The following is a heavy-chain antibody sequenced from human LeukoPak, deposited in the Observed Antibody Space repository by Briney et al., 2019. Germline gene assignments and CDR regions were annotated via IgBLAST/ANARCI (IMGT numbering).Heavy chain of an antibody. V-gene: IGHV3-30*18. D-gene: IGHD6-19*01. CDR2: ISYDGSRK. CDR1: GFSFNNYG. J-gene: IGHJ4*02. CDR3: AKDLGVQWQVPYYFDY. Sequence: KPGRSLRLSCAASGFSFNNYGMHWVRQAPDKGLEWVAVISYDGSRKYYAGSVKGRFTISRDNSENTLYLQMNSLRAEDTAVYYCAKDLGVQWQVPYYFDYWGRGTLVTVSS.